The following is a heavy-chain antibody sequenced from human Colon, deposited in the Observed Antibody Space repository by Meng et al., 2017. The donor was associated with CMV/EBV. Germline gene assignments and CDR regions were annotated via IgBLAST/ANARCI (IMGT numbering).Heavy chain of an antibody. CDR2: ITWTSGST. Sequence: SLKISCVASGFAFSESGMHWIRQTPGRGLEWVAGITWTSGSTGYADSVRGRFTISRDNAKNSLYLQMNSLRLEDTALYYCARGPGATVTTGFDYWGQGTLVTVSS. CDR1: GFAFSESG. D-gene: IGHD4-11*01. CDR3: ARGPGATVTTGFDY. J-gene: IGHJ4*02. V-gene: IGHV3-9*01.